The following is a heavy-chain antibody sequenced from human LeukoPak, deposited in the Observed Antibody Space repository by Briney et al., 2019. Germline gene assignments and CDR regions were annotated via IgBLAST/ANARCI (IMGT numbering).Heavy chain of an antibody. CDR1: GFTFSSYA. J-gene: IGHJ4*02. D-gene: IGHD3-10*01. CDR2: ISGSGGST. Sequence: GGSLRLSCAASGFTFSSYAMSWVRQAPGKGLEWVSAISGSGGSTCYADPVKGRFTISRDNSKNTLYLQMNSLRAEDTAVYYCAKGRLWFGEFVDYWGQGTLVTVSS. CDR3: AKGRLWFGEFVDY. V-gene: IGHV3-23*01.